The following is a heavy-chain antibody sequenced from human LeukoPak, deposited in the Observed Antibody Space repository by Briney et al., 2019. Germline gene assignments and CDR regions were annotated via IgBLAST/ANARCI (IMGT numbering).Heavy chain of an antibody. D-gene: IGHD5-12*01. V-gene: IGHV3-21*01. Sequence: GGSLRLSCAASGFTFTNYTMNWVRQAPGKGLEWVSSISSSSSYLYYADSVKGPFTISRDNAKTSLYLQMNSLRAEDTAVFYCAREDIVATMTYDYWGQGILVTVSS. CDR3: AREDIVATMTYDY. J-gene: IGHJ4*02. CDR2: ISSSSSYL. CDR1: GFTFTNYT.